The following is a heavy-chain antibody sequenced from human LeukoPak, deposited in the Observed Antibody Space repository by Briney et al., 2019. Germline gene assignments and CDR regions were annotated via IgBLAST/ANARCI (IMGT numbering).Heavy chain of an antibody. CDR2: ISSSSSYI. D-gene: IGHD6-13*01. J-gene: IGHJ4*02. CDR3: ARDEGYSNSPSGVFAY. CDR1: GFTFSSYS. Sequence: PGGSLRLSCAASGFTFSSYSMKWVRQAPGKGLEWVSSISSSSSYIYYADSVKGRFTISRDNAKNSLYLQMNSLRAEDTAVYYCARDEGYSNSPSGVFAYWGQGTLVTVSS. V-gene: IGHV3-21*01.